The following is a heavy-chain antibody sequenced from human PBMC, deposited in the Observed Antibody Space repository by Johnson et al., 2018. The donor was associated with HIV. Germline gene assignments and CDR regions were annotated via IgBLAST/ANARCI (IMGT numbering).Heavy chain of an antibody. V-gene: IGHV3-30-3*01. Sequence: MQLVESGGGVVQPGRSLRLSCAASGFTFISYAMHWVRQAPGKGLEWVAVISYDGSNKYYADSVKGRFTISRDNSKIPLYVQMNSLRDEDTAVYYCAMGRMGGFEIWGQGTMVTVSS. CDR1: GFTFISYA. D-gene: IGHD2-15*01. J-gene: IGHJ3*02. CDR2: ISYDGSNK. CDR3: AMGRMGGFEI.